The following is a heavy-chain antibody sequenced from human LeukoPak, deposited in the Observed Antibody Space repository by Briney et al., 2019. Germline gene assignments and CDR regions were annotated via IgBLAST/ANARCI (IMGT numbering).Heavy chain of an antibody. J-gene: IGHJ4*02. CDR3: ARDEEEYCSGGSCSSFRY. D-gene: IGHD2-15*01. Sequence: GESLKISCAASGFIFSHYSMNWVRQAPGKGLEWVSSISGSSSYKYHADSVKGRFTISRDNAKRSLYLQMNSLRAEDTAVYYCARDEEEYCSGGSCSSFRYWGQGTLVTISS. CDR1: GFIFSHYS. V-gene: IGHV3-21*01. CDR2: ISGSSSYK.